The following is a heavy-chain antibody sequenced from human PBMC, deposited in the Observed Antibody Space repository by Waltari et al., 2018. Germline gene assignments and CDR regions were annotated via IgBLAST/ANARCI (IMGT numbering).Heavy chain of an antibody. CDR3: AKGHISNDFWSGSLDF. CDR2: ISWNSGSI. D-gene: IGHD3-3*01. CDR1: GFTFDDYS. V-gene: IGHV3-9*03. Sequence: EVQVVESGGGLVQPGRSLRLSCAASGFTFDDYSMHWVRQAPGKGLEVVSGISWNSGSIGYADSVKGRFTISRDNAKNSLYLQMNSLRAEDMALYYCAKGHISNDFWSGSLDFWGQGTLVTVSS. J-gene: IGHJ4*02.